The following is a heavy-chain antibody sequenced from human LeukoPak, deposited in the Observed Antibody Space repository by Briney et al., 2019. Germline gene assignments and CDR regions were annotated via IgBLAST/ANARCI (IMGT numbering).Heavy chain of an antibody. D-gene: IGHD3-10*01. CDR1: GFTFSSYA. V-gene: IGHV3-23*01. CDR3: ARYYYGSGSYQTYLFDY. Sequence: PGGSLRLSCAASGFTFSSYAMSWVRQAPGKGLEWVSAISGSGGSTYYADSVKGRFTISRDNSKNTLYLQMNSLRAEDTAVYYCARYYYGSGSYQTYLFDYWGQGTLVTVSS. J-gene: IGHJ4*02. CDR2: ISGSGGST.